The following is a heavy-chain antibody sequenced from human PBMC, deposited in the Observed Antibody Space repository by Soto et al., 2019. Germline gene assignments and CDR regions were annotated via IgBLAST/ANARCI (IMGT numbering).Heavy chain of an antibody. Sequence: QVQLVESGGGVVQPGRSLRLSCAASGFTFSSYGMHWVRQAPGKGLEWVAVIWYDGSNKYYADSVKGRFTISRDNSKNTLYMQMNSLRAEDTAVYYCARDLGDIVVVPAAPPSFWFAPWGQGTLVTVSS. J-gene: IGHJ5*02. CDR1: GFTFSSYG. CDR2: IWYDGSNK. V-gene: IGHV3-33*01. CDR3: ARDLGDIVVVPAAPPSFWFAP. D-gene: IGHD2-2*01.